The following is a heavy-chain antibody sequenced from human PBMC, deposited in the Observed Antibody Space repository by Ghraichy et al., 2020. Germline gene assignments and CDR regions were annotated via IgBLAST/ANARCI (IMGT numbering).Heavy chain of an antibody. V-gene: IGHV4-61*01. CDR2: IYYSGST. CDR3: AREAVVVPAAMGVGWFDP. D-gene: IGHD2-2*01. Sequence: SETLSLTCTVSGGSVSSGSYYWSWIRQPPGKGLEWIGYIYYSGSTNYNPSLKSRVTISVDTSKNQFSLKLSSVTAADTAVYYCAREAVVVPAAMGVGWFDPWGQGTLVTVSS. CDR1: GGSVSSGSYY. J-gene: IGHJ5*02.